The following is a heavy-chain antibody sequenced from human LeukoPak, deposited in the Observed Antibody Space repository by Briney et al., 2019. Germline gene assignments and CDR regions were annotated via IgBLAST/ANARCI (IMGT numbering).Heavy chain of an antibody. Sequence: SETLSLTCTVSGGSVSSGSYYWRWLRQPPGKGLEWIGYIYYSGSTNYNPSLKSRVTISVDTSKNQFSLKLSSVTAADTAVYYCATMVRGVILFDYWGQGTLVTVSS. CDR3: ATMVRGVILFDY. V-gene: IGHV4-61*01. CDR1: GGSVSSGSYY. J-gene: IGHJ4*02. D-gene: IGHD3-10*01. CDR2: IYYSGST.